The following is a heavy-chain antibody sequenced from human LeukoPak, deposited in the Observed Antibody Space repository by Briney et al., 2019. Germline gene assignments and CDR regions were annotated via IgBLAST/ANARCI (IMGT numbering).Heavy chain of an antibody. D-gene: IGHD5-12*01. J-gene: IGHJ4*02. CDR3: VSPAADYPFLYYFDS. CDR1: GFSFSSYS. V-gene: IGHV3-30*09. CDR2: ISSDGNSK. Sequence: GGSLRLSCAASGFSFSSYSIHWVRQAPGKGLEWVAVISSDGNSKNFALSVKGRFAISRDNSKNTLFLQMNNLRSEDTALYYCVSPAADYPFLYYFDSWGQGTLVTVSS.